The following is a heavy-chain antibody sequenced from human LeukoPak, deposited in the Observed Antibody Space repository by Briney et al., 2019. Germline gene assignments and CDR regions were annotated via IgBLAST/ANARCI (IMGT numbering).Heavy chain of an antibody. CDR2: IKSKSDGGTT. V-gene: IGHV3-15*01. Sequence: PGRSLRLSCAASGFTFSNAWMNWVLQAPGKGLEWVGRIKSKSDGGTTDYAAPVKGRFTISRDDSKNTLYLQMNSLKTEDTAVYYCTTLSDYDFWSGYPYYFDYWGQGTLVTVSS. D-gene: IGHD3-3*01. CDR1: GFTFSNAW. CDR3: TTLSDYDFWSGYPYYFDY. J-gene: IGHJ4*02.